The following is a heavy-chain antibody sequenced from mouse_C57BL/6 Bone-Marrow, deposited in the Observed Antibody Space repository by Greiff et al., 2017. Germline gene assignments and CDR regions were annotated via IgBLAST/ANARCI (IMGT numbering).Heavy chain of an antibody. CDR3: AREGANWVFDY. CDR1: GYTFTSYW. V-gene: IGHV1-55*01. CDR2: IYPGSGST. Sequence: QVQLQQPGAELVKPGASVKMSCKASGYTFTSYWITWVKQRPGQGLAWIGDIYPGSGSTNYNEKFKSKATLTVDTSSSTAYMQLSSLTSEYSAVYYCAREGANWVFDYWGQGTTLTVSS. D-gene: IGHD4-1*01. J-gene: IGHJ2*01.